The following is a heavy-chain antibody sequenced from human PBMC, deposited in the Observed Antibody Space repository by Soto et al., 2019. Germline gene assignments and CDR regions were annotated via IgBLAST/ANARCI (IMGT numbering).Heavy chain of an antibody. J-gene: IGHJ3*02. Sequence: AASVKVSCKASGYTFTSYGISWVRQAPGQGLEWMGWISAYNGNTNYAQKLQGRVTMTTDTSTSTAYMELRSLRSDDTAVYYCARDVLRYFDKLTSPDAFDIWGQGTMVTVSS. CDR3: ARDVLRYFDKLTSPDAFDI. V-gene: IGHV1-18*01. CDR1: GYTFTSYG. CDR2: ISAYNGNT. D-gene: IGHD3-9*01.